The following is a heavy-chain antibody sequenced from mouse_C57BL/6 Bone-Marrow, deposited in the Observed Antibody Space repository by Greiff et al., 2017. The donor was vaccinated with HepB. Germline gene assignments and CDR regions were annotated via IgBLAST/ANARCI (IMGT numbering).Heavy chain of an antibody. Sequence: EVQLQESGPGLVKPSQSLSLTCSVTGYSITSGYYWHWIRQFPGNQLEWMGYISYDGSNNYNPSLKNRISITRDKSKNQFFLKLNSVTTEDTATYYCARGGWLYAMDYWGQGTSVTVSS. V-gene: IGHV3-6*01. D-gene: IGHD2-3*01. CDR2: ISYDGSN. CDR1: GYSITSGYY. CDR3: ARGGWLYAMDY. J-gene: IGHJ4*01.